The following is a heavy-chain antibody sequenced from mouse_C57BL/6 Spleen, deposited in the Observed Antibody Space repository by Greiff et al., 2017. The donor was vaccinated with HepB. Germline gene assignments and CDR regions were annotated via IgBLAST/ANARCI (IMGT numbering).Heavy chain of an antibody. CDR1: GFTFSDYG. CDR3: ATIYYDYEGLYYYAMDY. D-gene: IGHD2-4*01. V-gene: IGHV5-17*01. CDR2: ISSGSSTI. J-gene: IGHJ4*01. Sequence: EVQLVESGGGLVKPGGSLKLSCAASGFTFSDYGMHWVRQAPEKGLEWVAYISSGSSTIYYEDTVKGRFTITRDNAKNTLFLQMTSLRSEDTAMYYCATIYYDYEGLYYYAMDYWGQGTSVTVSS.